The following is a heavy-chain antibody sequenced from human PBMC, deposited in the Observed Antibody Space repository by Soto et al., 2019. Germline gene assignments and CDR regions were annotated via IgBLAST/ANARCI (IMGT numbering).Heavy chain of an antibody. D-gene: IGHD3-3*01. Sequence: ESLKVSCKVCGYSFSSSCIAWVPQLPGKGLELMGILYPDDSDTRYSPSFQGKVTISADESIRTAYLQWSSLKGSDTAIYYCERGGYYDYFHTEFEPWGQGTPVTVSS. CDR2: LYPDDSDT. CDR3: ERGGYYDYFHTEFEP. CDR1: GYSFSSSC. V-gene: IGHV5-51*01. J-gene: IGHJ5*02.